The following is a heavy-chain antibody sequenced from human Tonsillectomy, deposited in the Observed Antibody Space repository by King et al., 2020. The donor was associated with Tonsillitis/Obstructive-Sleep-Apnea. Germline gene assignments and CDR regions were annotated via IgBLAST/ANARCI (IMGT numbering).Heavy chain of an antibody. Sequence: VQLVESGGGLVQPGGSLRLSCAASGFTVSDNYMSWVRQAPGKGLEWVSVLYSGGTTNYADSVEGRFTISRDNSKNMLYLQMNSLATEDTAVYYCARDQGGLPGGWTSFDVWGQGTMVTVSS. J-gene: IGHJ3*01. D-gene: IGHD3-16*01. CDR2: LYSGGTT. V-gene: IGHV3-66*01. CDR1: GFTVSDNY. CDR3: ARDQGGLPGGWTSFDV.